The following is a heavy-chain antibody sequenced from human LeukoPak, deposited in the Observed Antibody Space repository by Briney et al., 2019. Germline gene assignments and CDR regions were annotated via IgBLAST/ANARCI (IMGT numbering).Heavy chain of an antibody. CDR2: IYYSGST. D-gene: IGHD3-22*01. V-gene: IGHV4-39*01. Sequence: SETLSLTCTVSGGSISSSSYSWGWIRQPPGKGLEWIGSIYYSGSTYYNPSLKSRVTISVDTSKNQFSLKLSSVTAADTAVYYCARGYYYDSSGYYPFDYWGQGTLVTVSS. CDR3: ARGYYYDSSGYYPFDY. CDR1: GGSISSSSYS. J-gene: IGHJ4*02.